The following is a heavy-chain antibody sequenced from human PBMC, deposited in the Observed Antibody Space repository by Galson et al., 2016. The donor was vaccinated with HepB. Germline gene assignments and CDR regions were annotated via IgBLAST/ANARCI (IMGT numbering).Heavy chain of an antibody. CDR2: IWYDGSES. J-gene: IGHJ4*02. V-gene: IGHV3-33*01. D-gene: IGHD2-15*01. Sequence: SLRLSCAASGFTFSSYAMHWVRQAPGKGLEWVAVIWYDGSESYYGDSVKGRFTISRDNSHNTLYLQMNSLRAEDTAVYYCAATIHCTGGSCHLYFDYWGQGTLVTVSS. CDR3: AATIHCTGGSCHLYFDY. CDR1: GFTFSSYA.